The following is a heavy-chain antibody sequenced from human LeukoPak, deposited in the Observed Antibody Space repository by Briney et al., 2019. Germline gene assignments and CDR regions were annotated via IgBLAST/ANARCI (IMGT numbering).Heavy chain of an antibody. Sequence: ASVKVSCKVSGYTLTELSMHWVRQAPGKGLEWMGGFDPEDGETIYAQKFQGRVTMTEETSTDTAYMELSSLRSEDTAVYYCVCFGGRAWGGFFSYMGVWGKGATVTVSP. V-gene: IGHV1-24*01. D-gene: IGHD3-16*01. CDR2: FDPEDGET. CDR3: VCFGGRAWGGFFSYMGV. CDR1: GYTLTELS. J-gene: IGHJ6*04.